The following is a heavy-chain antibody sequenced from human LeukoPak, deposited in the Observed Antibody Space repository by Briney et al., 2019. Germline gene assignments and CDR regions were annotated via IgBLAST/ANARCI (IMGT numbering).Heavy chain of an antibody. V-gene: IGHV1-46*01. Sequence: ASVKVSFKASGYTFTSYYMHWVRQAPGQGLEWMGIINPSGGSTSYAQKFQGRVTMTRDTSTSTVYMELSSLRSEDTAVYYCAGIAAAGKGSMDVWGQGTTVTVSS. CDR2: INPSGGST. CDR3: AGIAAAGKGSMDV. D-gene: IGHD6-13*01. J-gene: IGHJ6*02. CDR1: GYTFTSYY.